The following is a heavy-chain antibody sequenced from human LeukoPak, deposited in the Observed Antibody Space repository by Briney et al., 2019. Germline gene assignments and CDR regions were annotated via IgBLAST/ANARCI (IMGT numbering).Heavy chain of an antibody. V-gene: IGHV1-2*04. CDR1: GYTFTGYY. D-gene: IGHD3-3*01. J-gene: IGHJ6*02. CDR3: ARGGFGPNYYYGMDV. Sequence: ASVKVSCKASGYTFTGYYMHWVRQAPGQGLEWMGWINPNSGGTNYAQKFRGWVTMTRDTSISTAYMELSRLRSDDTAVYYCARGGFGPNYYYGMDVWGQGTTVTVSS. CDR2: INPNSGGT.